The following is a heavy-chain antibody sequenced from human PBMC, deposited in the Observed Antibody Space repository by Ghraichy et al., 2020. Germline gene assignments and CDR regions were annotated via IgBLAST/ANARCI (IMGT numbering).Heavy chain of an antibody. D-gene: IGHD2-15*01. CDR3: AKAPISLYCSGGSCYSDY. CDR2: ISGSGGSK. V-gene: IGHV3-23*01. Sequence: GGSLRLSCAASGFTFSSYAMSWVRQAPGKGLEWVSAISGSGGSKYYADSVKGRFTISRDNSKNTLYLQMNSLRAEDTAVYYCAKAPISLYCSGGSCYSDYWGQGTLVTVSS. J-gene: IGHJ4*02. CDR1: GFTFSSYA.